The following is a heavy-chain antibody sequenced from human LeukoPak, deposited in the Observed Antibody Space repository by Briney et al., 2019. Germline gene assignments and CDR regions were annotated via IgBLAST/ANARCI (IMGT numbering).Heavy chain of an antibody. CDR1: GTSISTYS. J-gene: IGHJ3*02. V-gene: IGHV4-4*09. D-gene: IGHD5-24*01. CDR3: ARHRADMATITDDAFDM. CDR2: IYTSGST. Sequence: SETLSLTCTVSGTSISTYSWSWLRQPPGKGLEWIGYIYTSGSTHYNPSLKSRVTVSVDTSMNHFSLRLSSVTAADTAVYYCARHRADMATITDDAFDMGGQGTVVTVSA.